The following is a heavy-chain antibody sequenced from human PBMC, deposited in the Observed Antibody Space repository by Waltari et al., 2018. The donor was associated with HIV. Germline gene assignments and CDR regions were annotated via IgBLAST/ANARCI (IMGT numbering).Heavy chain of an antibody. J-gene: IGHJ4*02. D-gene: IGHD3-10*01. CDR2: ISWNSGSI. V-gene: IGHV3-9*01. Sequence: EVQLVESGGGLVQPGRSLRLSCAASGFTFDDYAMHWVRQAPGKGLEWVSGISWNSGSIGYADSVKGRFTISRDNAKNSLYLQMNSLRAEDTALYYCAKGHGSGSYYVVPDYWGQGTLVTVSS. CDR1: GFTFDDYA. CDR3: AKGHGSGSYYVVPDY.